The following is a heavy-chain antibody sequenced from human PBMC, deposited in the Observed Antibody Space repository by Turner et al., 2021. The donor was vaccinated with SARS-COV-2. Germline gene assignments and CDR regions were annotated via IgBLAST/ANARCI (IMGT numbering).Heavy chain of an antibody. Sequence: QLQLQGSGPGLVKPSETLSLTCTVSGGSISSSSYYWRWIRQPPGKGLEWIGSSDYSGSTYNNPALKSLGTISVDTTKNQFSRKLSSVTAADTAVDYCAIHKGDYDSSELLGWGQGTLVTVSS. CDR3: AIHKGDYDSSELLG. D-gene: IGHD3-22*01. CDR1: GGSISSSSYY. CDR2: SDYSGST. J-gene: IGHJ4*02. V-gene: IGHV4-39*01.